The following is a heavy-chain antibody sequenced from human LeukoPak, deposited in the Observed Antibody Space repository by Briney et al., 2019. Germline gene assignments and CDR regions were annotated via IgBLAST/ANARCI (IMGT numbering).Heavy chain of an antibody. CDR1: GFTFSSYA. D-gene: IGHD2-2*01. Sequence: GGSLRLSCAASGFTFSSYAMSWVRQAPGKGLEWVSAISGSGGSTYYAGSVKGRFTISRDNSKNTLYLQMNSLRAEDTAVYYCAKSEYQLLSPFDYWGQGTLVTVSS. CDR2: ISGSGGST. J-gene: IGHJ4*02. V-gene: IGHV3-23*01. CDR3: AKSEYQLLSPFDY.